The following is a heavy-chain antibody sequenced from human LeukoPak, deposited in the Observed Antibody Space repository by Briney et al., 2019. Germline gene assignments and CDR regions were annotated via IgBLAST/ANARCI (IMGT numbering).Heavy chain of an antibody. CDR2: IYTSGST. CDR1: GGSISSYY. V-gene: IGHV4-4*07. J-gene: IGHJ6*02. CDR3: AREYFGDFGGTNYYGMDV. Sequence: SETLSLACTVSGGSISSYYWSWIRRPAGKGLEWIGRIYTSGSTNYNPSLKSRVTMSVDTSKNQFSLKLSSVTAADTAVYYCAREYFGDFGGTNYYGMDVWGQGTTVTVSS. D-gene: IGHD2-21*01.